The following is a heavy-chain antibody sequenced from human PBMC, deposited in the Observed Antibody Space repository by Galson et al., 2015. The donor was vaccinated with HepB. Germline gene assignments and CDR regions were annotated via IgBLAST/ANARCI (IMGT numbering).Heavy chain of an antibody. Sequence: QSGAEVKKPGGSLKISCKASGYSFVSYWIGWVRQKPGKGLEWMGIIYPGDSDTRYSPSFQGQVTISADKSTGTAYLQWRSLEASDSAIYYCARQGVSVVIPVGIGAFDIWGQGTMVTVST. CDR1: GYSFVSYW. J-gene: IGHJ3*02. CDR3: ARQGVSVVIPVGIGAFDI. CDR2: IYPGDSDT. V-gene: IGHV5-51*01. D-gene: IGHD2-2*01.